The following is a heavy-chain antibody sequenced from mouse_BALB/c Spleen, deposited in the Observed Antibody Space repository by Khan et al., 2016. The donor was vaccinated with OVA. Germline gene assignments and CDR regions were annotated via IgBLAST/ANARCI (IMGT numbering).Heavy chain of an antibody. Sequence: EVELVESGGDLVKPGGSLKLSCAASGFTFSSYSMSWVRQTPDKRLEWVASISSGGDYTYDPDSVKGRFTISRDNAKNTLYLQMSDLKSEDTAMYYCAGHLTGSFAYWGQGTLVTVSA. CDR1: GFTFSSYS. D-gene: IGHD4-1*01. CDR2: ISSGGDYT. CDR3: AGHLTGSFAY. V-gene: IGHV5-6*01. J-gene: IGHJ3*01.